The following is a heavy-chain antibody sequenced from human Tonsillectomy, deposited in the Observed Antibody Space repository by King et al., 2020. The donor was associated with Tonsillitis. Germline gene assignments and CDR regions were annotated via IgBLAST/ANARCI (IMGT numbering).Heavy chain of an antibody. CDR1: GFSLNTSGVG. CDR2: IYWNDDK. Sequence: ITLKESGPTLVKPTQTLTLTCTFSGFSLNTSGVGVGWIRQPPGQALEWLALIYWNDDKRYSPSLKSRLTITKDTSKNQVVLTMTNMDPVDTATYYCARTLWFGRWFDYWGQGTLVTVSS. V-gene: IGHV2-5*01. D-gene: IGHD3-10*01. CDR3: ARTLWFGRWFDY. J-gene: IGHJ4*02.